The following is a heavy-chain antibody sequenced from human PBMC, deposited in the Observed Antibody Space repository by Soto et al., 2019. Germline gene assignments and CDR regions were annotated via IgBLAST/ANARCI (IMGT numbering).Heavy chain of an antibody. V-gene: IGHV4-4*07. CDR2: IYTSGST. Sequence: QVQLQESGPGLVKPSETLSLTCTVSGGSISSYYWSWIRQPAGKGLEWIGRIYTSGSTNYNPSLKSRVTMSVDTSKNQFSLKLSSVTAADTAVYYCARDTRTYDGASYYFDYWGQGTLVTVSS. J-gene: IGHJ4*02. CDR1: GGSISSYY. D-gene: IGHD2-2*01. CDR3: ARDTRTYDGASYYFDY.